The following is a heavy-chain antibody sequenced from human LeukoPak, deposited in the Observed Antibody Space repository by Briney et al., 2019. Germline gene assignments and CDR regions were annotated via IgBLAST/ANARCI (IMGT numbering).Heavy chain of an antibody. Sequence: PSETLSLTCTVSGGSISSYYWSWIRQPPGKGLEWIGCIYYSGSTNYNPSLKSRVTISVDTSKNQFSLKLSSVTAADTAVYYCARSDSSGWYGYYFDYWGQGTLVTVSS. V-gene: IGHV4-59*01. CDR3: ARSDSSGWYGYYFDY. D-gene: IGHD6-19*01. CDR1: GGSISSYY. CDR2: IYYSGST. J-gene: IGHJ4*02.